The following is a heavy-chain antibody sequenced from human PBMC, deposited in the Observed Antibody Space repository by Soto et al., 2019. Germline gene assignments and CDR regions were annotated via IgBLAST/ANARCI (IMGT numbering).Heavy chain of an antibody. V-gene: IGHV1-8*01. CDR1: GYTFTSYD. J-gene: IGHJ6*02. Sequence: QVQLVQSGAEVKKPGASVKVSCKASGYTFTSYDINWVRQATGQGLEWMGWMNPNSGNTGYAQKFQGRVTMTRNTSISTGYMELSSLRSEDTAVYYCARVVVTTVVTHYGMDVWGQGTTVTVSS. CDR2: MNPNSGNT. CDR3: ARVVVTTVVTHYGMDV. D-gene: IGHD4-17*01.